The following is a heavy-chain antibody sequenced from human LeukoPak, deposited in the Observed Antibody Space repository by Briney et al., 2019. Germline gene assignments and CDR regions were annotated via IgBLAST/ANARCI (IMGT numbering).Heavy chain of an antibody. CDR1: GYTFTSYG. CDR3: ARGARNYYDSSGYYFTDDAFDI. D-gene: IGHD3-22*01. CDR2: ISAYNGNT. J-gene: IGHJ3*02. Sequence: ASVKVSCKASGYTFTSYGISWVRQAPGQGLEWMGWISAYNGNTNYAQKLQGRVTMTTDTSTSTAYMELRSLRSDDTAVHYCARGARNYYDSSGYYFTDDAFDIWGQGTMVTVSS. V-gene: IGHV1-18*01.